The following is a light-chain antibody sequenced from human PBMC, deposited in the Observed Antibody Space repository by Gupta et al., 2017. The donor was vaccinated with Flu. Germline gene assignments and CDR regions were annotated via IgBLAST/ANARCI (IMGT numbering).Light chain of an antibody. CDR1: SSDVGGYNY. J-gene: IGLJ3*02. V-gene: IGLV2-8*01. CDR2: EVS. Sequence: QSALTQPPSASGSPGPSVTISCTGTSSDVGGYNYVSWYQQHPGKAPKLMIYEVSKRPSGVPDRFSGSKSGNTASLTVSGLQAEDEADYYCNSYAGSNNFRVFGGGTKLTVL. CDR3: NSYAGSNNFRV.